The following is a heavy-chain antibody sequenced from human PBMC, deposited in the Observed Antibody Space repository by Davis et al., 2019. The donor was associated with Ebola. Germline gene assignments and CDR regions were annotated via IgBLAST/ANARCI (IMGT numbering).Heavy chain of an antibody. J-gene: IGHJ4*02. D-gene: IGHD3-3*01. V-gene: IGHV3-48*02. CDR1: GFTFSSYS. CDR2: ISSSSSTI. Sequence: GGSLRLSFPASGFTFSSYSMNWVRQAPGKGLAWVSYISSSSSTIYYADSVKGRFTISRDNAKNSLYLQMNSLRDEDTAVYYCARDGGRYYDFWSGYPYYFDYWGQGTLVTVSS. CDR3: ARDGGRYYDFWSGYPYYFDY.